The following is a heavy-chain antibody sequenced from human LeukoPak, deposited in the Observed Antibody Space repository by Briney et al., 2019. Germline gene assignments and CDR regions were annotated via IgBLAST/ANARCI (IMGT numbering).Heavy chain of an antibody. CDR3: ARRSEWLLRHAFDI. CDR2: IYPGDSDT. J-gene: IGHJ3*02. D-gene: IGHD3-3*01. Sequence: GESLKISCKGSGYSFTSYWIGWVRQMRGKGLEWIGIIYPGDSDTRYSPPFQGQVTIPADKSITTAYLQWSRLKASDTAMYYCARRSEWLLRHAFDIWGQGTMVTVSS. V-gene: IGHV5-51*01. CDR1: GYSFTSYW.